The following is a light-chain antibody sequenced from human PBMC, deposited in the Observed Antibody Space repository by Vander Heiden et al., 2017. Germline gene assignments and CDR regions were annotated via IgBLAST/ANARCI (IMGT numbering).Light chain of an antibody. J-gene: IGLJ3*02. Sequence: SCDFSHDSAACVAWGQTVRITCQGDSLRSYYASWYQQKPGQAPVLVIYGKNNRPSGIPDRFSGSSSGNTASLTITGAQAEDEADYYCNSRDSSGNHVVFGGGTKLTVL. CDR1: SLRSYY. V-gene: IGLV3-19*01. CDR2: GKN. CDR3: NSRDSSGNHVV.